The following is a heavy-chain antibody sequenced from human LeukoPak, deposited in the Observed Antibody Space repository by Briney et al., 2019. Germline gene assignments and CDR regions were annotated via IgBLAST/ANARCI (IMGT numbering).Heavy chain of an antibody. D-gene: IGHD3-3*01. CDR1: GGTFSSYT. CDR2: ITPILGIA. V-gene: IGHV1-69*02. CDR3: ATYDFWWSRGLDP. Sequence: ASVKVSCKASGGTFSSYTISWVRQAPGQGLEWMGRITPILGIANYTQKFQGRVTITADKSTSTAYMELSSLRPEDTAVYYCATYDFWWSRGLDPWGQGTLVTVSS. J-gene: IGHJ5*02.